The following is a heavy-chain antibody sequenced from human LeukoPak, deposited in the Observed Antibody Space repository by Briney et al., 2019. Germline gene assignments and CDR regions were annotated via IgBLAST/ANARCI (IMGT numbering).Heavy chain of an antibody. CDR1: GFAFSSYS. J-gene: IGHJ4*02. Sequence: GGSLRLSCAASGFAFSSYSMDWVRQAPGKGLESVSSISSSSSYIYYADSVKGRFTISRDNAKNSLYLQMNSLRAEDTAVYYCARDVRDGSFDYWGQGTLVTVSS. D-gene: IGHD5-24*01. CDR2: ISSSSSYI. CDR3: ARDVRDGSFDY. V-gene: IGHV3-21*01.